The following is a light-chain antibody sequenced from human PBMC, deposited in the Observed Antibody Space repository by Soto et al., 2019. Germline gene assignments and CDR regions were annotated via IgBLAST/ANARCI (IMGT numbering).Light chain of an antibody. Sequence: QSALTQPPSASGSPGQLVTISCTGTSSDVGGYKYVSWYQQYPGKAPKVMIFEVNKRPSGVPDRFSGSKSGNTAFLTVSGVQAEDEADYYCSSYGGSDNFVIFGGGTKLTVL. CDR2: EVN. CDR3: SSYGGSDNFVI. V-gene: IGLV2-8*01. J-gene: IGLJ2*01. CDR1: SSDVGGYKY.